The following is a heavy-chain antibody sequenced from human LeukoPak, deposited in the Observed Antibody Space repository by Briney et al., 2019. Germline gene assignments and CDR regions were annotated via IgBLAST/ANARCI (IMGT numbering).Heavy chain of an antibody. CDR1: GYTFTGYY. V-gene: IGHV1-2*02. CDR3: ARSLAAAGTRAPGSYYFDY. Sequence: GASVKVSCKASGYTFTGYYMHWVRQAPGQGLEWMGWINPNSGGTNYAQKFQGRVTMTRDTSISTAYMELSRLRSDDTAVYYCARSLAAAGTRAPGSYYFDYWGQGTLVTVSS. J-gene: IGHJ4*02. D-gene: IGHD6-13*01. CDR2: INPNSGGT.